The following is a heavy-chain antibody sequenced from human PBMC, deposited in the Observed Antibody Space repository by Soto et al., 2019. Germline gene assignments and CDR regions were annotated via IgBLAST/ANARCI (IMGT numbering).Heavy chain of an antibody. CDR2: ISYDGSNK. CDR1: GFTFSSYA. J-gene: IGHJ6*02. V-gene: IGHV3-30-3*01. Sequence: QVQLVESGGGVVQPGRSLRLSCAASGFTFSSYAMHWVRQAPGKGLEWVAVISYDGSNKYYADSVKGRFTISRDNSKNTLYLQMNSLRAEDTAVYYCARGDTARVLEWFEGMDVWGQGTTVTVSS. D-gene: IGHD3-3*01. CDR3: ARGDTARVLEWFEGMDV.